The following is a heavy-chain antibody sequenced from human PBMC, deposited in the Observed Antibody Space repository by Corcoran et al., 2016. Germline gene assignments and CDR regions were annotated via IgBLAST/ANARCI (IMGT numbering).Heavy chain of an antibody. J-gene: IGHJ6*02. V-gene: IGHV3-73*02. Sequence: EVQLVESGGGLVQPGGSLKLSCAASGFTFSSSAMHWVRQASGKGLEWVGRIRSKANSYATAYAAPVKGRFTISRDDSKNTAYLQMNSLKPEDTAVYYCNRPSFLDGNQLRGYYGMDVWGQGTTVTVSS. CDR3: NRPSFLDGNQLRGYYGMDV. D-gene: IGHD3-10*01. CDR2: IRSKANSYAT. CDR1: GFTFSSSA.